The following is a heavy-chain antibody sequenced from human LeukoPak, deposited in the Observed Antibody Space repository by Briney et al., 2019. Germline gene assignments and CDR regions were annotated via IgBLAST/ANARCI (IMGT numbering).Heavy chain of an antibody. CDR1: GYTLTELS. D-gene: IGHD3-10*01. J-gene: IGHJ6*03. Sequence: ASVKVSCKVSGYTLTELSMHWVRQAPGKGREWMRGFDPEDGETIYAQKFQGRVTMTEDTSTDTDYMELSSLRSEDTAVYYCATVRWGVAIKYYYYYMDVWGRGTTVTVSS. V-gene: IGHV1-24*01. CDR3: ATVRWGVAIKYYYYYMDV. CDR2: FDPEDGET.